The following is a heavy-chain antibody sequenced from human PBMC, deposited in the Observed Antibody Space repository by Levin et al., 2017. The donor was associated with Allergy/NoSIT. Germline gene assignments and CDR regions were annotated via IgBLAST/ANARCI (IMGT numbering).Heavy chain of an antibody. Sequence: GGSLRLSCAASGFTFSSYGMHWVRQAPGKGLEWVAVIWYDGSNKYYADSVKGRFTISRDNSKNTLYLQMNSLRAEDTAVYYCARSSGWTEYYFDYWGQGTLVTVSS. V-gene: IGHV3-33*01. CDR1: GFTFSSYG. CDR2: IWYDGSNK. D-gene: IGHD6-19*01. J-gene: IGHJ4*02. CDR3: ARSSGWTEYYFDY.